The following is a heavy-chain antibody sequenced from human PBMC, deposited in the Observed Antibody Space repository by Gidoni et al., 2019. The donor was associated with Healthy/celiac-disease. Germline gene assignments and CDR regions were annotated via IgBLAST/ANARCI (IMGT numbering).Heavy chain of an antibody. CDR2: ISSSGSTI. CDR3: ASDYGTAVAFDI. D-gene: IGHD2-21*02. CDR1: GFTFSSYE. V-gene: IGHV3-48*03. J-gene: IGHJ3*02. Sequence: EVQLVESGGGLVQPGGSLRLSCAASGFTFSSYEMNWVRQAPGKGLEWVSYISSSGSTIYYADSVKGRFTISRDNAKNSLYLQMNSLRAEDTAVYYCASDYGTAVAFDIWGQGTMVTVSS.